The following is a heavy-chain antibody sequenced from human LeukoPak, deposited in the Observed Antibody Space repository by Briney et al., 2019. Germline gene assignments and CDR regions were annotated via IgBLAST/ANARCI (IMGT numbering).Heavy chain of an antibody. D-gene: IGHD1-26*01. CDR1: GGSFSGYY. J-gene: IGHJ4*02. Sequence: SETLSLTCAVYGGSFSGYYWSWIRQHPGKGLEWIGYIYYSGSTYYNPSLKSRVTISVDTSKNQFSLKLSSVTAADTAVYYCARDRGSGSYEFDYWGQGTLVTVSS. CDR3: ARDRGSGSYEFDY. V-gene: IGHV4-31*11. CDR2: IYYSGST.